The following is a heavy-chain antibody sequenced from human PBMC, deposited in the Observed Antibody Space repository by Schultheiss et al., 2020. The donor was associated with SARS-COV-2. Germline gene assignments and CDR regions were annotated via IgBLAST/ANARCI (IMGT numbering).Heavy chain of an antibody. Sequence: GGSLRLSCAASGFIVSSNYMSWVRQAPGKGLEWVSVIYSGGSTYYADSVKGRFTISRDNSKNTLYLQMNSLRAEDTAVYYCARDRRDYYDSSGYHDYWGQGTLVTVSS. V-gene: IGHV3-66*01. D-gene: IGHD3-22*01. CDR3: ARDRRDYYDSSGYHDY. CDR1: GFIVSSNY. J-gene: IGHJ4*02. CDR2: IYSGGST.